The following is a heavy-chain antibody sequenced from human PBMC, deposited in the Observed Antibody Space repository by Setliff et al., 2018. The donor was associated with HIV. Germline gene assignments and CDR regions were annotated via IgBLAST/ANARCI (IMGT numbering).Heavy chain of an antibody. D-gene: IGHD5-12*01. V-gene: IGHV1-69*06. Sequence: GASVKVSCKASGGTFSSYAISWVRQAPGQGLEWMGRIIPIFGTANYAQKFQGRVTITADKSTSTAYMDLSSLRSEDTAVYYCARDELQRATIRGAFDYWGQGTLVTVSS. CDR2: IIPIFGTA. CDR1: GGTFSSYA. CDR3: ARDELQRATIRGAFDY. J-gene: IGHJ4*02.